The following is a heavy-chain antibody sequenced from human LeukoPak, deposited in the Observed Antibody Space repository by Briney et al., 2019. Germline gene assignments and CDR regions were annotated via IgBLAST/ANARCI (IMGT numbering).Heavy chain of an antibody. D-gene: IGHD2-8*01. J-gene: IGHJ1*01. CDR3: ASMYFSQYLQH. V-gene: IGHV3-53*01. CDR1: GFTVNSNY. Sequence: PGGSLRLSCAASGFTVNSNYMSWVRQAPGEGLEWVSVIYSGGSTYYADSVKGRFTISRDNSKNTLYLQMNSLRAEDTAVYYCASMYFSQYLQHWGQGTLVTVSS. CDR2: IYSGGST.